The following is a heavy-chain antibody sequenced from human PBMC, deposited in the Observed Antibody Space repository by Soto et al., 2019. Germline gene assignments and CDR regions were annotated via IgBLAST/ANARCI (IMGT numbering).Heavy chain of an antibody. J-gene: IGHJ5*02. V-gene: IGHV4-59*01. CDR3: ASVGELPVWFDP. CDR2: IYYSGST. Sequence: PSETLSLTCTVSGGSISSYYWSWIRQPPGKGLEWIGYIYYSGSTNYNPSLKSRATISLDTSKNQVSLNLNSVTAADTAVYYCASVGELPVWFDPWGRGTLVTVSS. CDR1: GGSISSYY. D-gene: IGHD3-10*01.